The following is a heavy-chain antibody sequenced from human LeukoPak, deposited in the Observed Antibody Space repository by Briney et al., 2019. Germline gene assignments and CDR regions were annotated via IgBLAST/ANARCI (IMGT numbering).Heavy chain of an antibody. J-gene: IGHJ3*01. CDR3: AREGDSSSTGGAFDV. D-gene: IGHD3-22*01. Sequence: SETLSLTCTVSGGSISSSSYYWGWICQPPGKGLEWIGSIYYSGSTYYNPSLKSRVTISVDTSKNQFSLKLSSVTAADTAVYYCAREGDSSSTGGAFDVWGQGTMVTVSS. CDR1: GGSISSSSYY. CDR2: IYYSGST. V-gene: IGHV4-39*07.